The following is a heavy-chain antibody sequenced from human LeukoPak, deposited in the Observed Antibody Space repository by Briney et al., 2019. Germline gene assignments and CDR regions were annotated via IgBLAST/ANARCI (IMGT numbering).Heavy chain of an antibody. V-gene: IGHV1-2*02. D-gene: IGHD3-10*01. CDR1: GYTFTGYY. CDR3: ARARTMVRGVIIAY. CDR2: INTNSGGT. J-gene: IGHJ4*02. Sequence: ASVKVSCKASGYTFTGYYMHWVRQAPGQGLEWMGWINTNSGGTNYAQKFQGRVTMTRDTSISTAYMELSRLRSDDTAVYYCARARTMVRGVIIAYWGQGTLVTVSS.